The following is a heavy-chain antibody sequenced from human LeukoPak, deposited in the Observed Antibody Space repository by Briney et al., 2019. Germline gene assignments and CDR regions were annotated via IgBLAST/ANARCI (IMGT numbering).Heavy chain of an antibody. D-gene: IGHD6-13*01. J-gene: IGHJ4*02. V-gene: IGHV4-39*07. Sequence: SETLSLTCTVSGGSISSSSYYWGWLRQPPGKGLEWIGSIYYSGSTYYNPSLKSRVTISVDTSKNQFSLKLSSVTAADTAVYYCASSLAAGIDYWGQGTLVTVSS. CDR2: IYYSGST. CDR3: ASSLAAGIDY. CDR1: GGSISSSSYY.